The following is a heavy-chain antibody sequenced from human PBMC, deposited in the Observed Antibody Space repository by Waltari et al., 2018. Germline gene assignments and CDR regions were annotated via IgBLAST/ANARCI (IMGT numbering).Heavy chain of an antibody. J-gene: IGHJ4*02. CDR3: ARHGSSGWYGGYFDY. D-gene: IGHD6-19*01. CDR2: ISYDGSNK. Sequence: QVQLVESGGGVVQPGRSLRLSCAASGFTFSSYAMHWVRQAPGKGLEGVAVISYDGSNKYYADSVKGRFTISRDNSKNTLYLQMNSLRAEDTAVYYCARHGSSGWYGGYFDYWGQGTLVIVSS. V-gene: IGHV3-30*01. CDR1: GFTFSSYA.